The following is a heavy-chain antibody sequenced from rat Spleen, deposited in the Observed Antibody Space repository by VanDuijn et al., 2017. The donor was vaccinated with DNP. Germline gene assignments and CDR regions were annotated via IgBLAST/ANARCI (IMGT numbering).Heavy chain of an antibody. CDR1: GYSITSSYR. CDR3: ARDGGYTYYFDY. CDR2: INSAGST. J-gene: IGHJ2*01. D-gene: IGHD1-11*01. V-gene: IGHV3-3*01. Sequence: EVQLQESGPGLVKPSQSLSLTCSVTGYSITSSYRWNWIRKFPGNKLEWMGYINSAGSTNYNPSLKSRISITRDTSKNQFFLQVNSVTTEDTATYYCARDGGYTYYFDYWGQGVMVTVSS.